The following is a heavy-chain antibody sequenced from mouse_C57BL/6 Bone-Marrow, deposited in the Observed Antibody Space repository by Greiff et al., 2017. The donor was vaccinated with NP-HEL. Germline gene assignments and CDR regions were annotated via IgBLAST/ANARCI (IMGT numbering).Heavy chain of an antibody. V-gene: IGHV1-39*01. CDR1: GYSFTDYN. D-gene: IGHD2-3*01. CDR3: ARSGELYDGYPAWFAY. CDR2: INPNYGTI. J-gene: IGHJ3*01. Sequence: QLVESGPELVKPGASVKLSCKASGYSFTDYNMNWVKQSNGKGLEWIGVINPNYGTISYNQKFKGKATLTVDQSSSTAYMQLNRLTSEDSAVYYGARSGELYDGYPAWFAYWGQGTLVTVSA.